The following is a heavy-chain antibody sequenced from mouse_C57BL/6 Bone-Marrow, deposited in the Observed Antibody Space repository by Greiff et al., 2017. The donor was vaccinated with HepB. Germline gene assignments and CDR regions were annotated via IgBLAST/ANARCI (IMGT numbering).Heavy chain of an antibody. CDR3: ARRGELGLFDY. CDR1: GYTFTDYY. CDR2: IYPGSGNT. J-gene: IGHJ2*01. Sequence: QVQLQQPGAELVRPGSSVKLSCKASGYTFTDYYINWVKQRPGQGLEWIARIYPGSGNTYYNEKFKGKATLTAEKSSSTAYMQLSSLTSEDSAVYFCARRGELGLFDYWGQGTTLTVSS. D-gene: IGHD4-1*01. V-gene: IGHV1-76*01.